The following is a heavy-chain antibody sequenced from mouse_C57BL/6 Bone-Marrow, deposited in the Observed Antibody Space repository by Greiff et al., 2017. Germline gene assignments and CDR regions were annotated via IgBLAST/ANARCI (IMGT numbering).Heavy chain of an antibody. Sequence: EVKLQESGPELVKPGASVKISCKASGYSFTGYYMNWVKQSPEKSLEWIGEINPSTGGTTYNQKFKAKATLTVDKSSSTAYMQLKSLTSEDSAVYYCGNYDYDGFAYWGQGTLVTVSA. CDR3: GNYDYDGFAY. CDR1: GYSFTGYY. D-gene: IGHD2-4*01. CDR2: INPSTGGT. J-gene: IGHJ3*01. V-gene: IGHV1-42*01.